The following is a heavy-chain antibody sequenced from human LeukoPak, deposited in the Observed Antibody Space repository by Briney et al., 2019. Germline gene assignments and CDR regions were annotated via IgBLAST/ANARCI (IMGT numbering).Heavy chain of an antibody. J-gene: IGHJ4*02. CDR2: IYYSGNT. CDR1: GGSISSSSYY. D-gene: IGHD5-24*01. V-gene: IGHV4-61*01. CDR3: ARESRRDGYKFDY. Sequence: SETLSLTCTVSGGSISSSSYYWSWIRQPPGKGLEWIGYIYYSGNTNYNPSLKSRLTISVDTSKNQFSLQLRSVTAAATAVYYCARESRRDGYKFDYWGQGTLVTVSS.